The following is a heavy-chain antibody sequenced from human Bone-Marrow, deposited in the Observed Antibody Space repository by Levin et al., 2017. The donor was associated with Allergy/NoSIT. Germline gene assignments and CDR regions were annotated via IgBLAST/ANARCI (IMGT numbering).Heavy chain of an antibody. CDR2: INHSGST. V-gene: IGHV4-34*01. J-gene: IGHJ4*02. CDR1: GGSFSGYY. D-gene: IGHD4-17*01. CDR3: ARGPGSGDDLGNDY. Sequence: PGGSLRLSCAVYGGSFSGYYWSWIRQPPGKGLEWIGEINHSGSTNYNPSLKSRVTISVDTSKNQFSLKLSSVTAADTAVYYCARGPGSGDDLGNDYWGQGTLVTVSS.